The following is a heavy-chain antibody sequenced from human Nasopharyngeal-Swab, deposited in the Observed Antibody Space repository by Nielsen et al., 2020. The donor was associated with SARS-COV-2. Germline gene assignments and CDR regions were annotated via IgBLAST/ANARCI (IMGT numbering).Heavy chain of an antibody. CDR3: ARDPAMATIFGQFWGDYGMDV. CDR1: GFTFSSYE. CDR2: ISSSGSTI. V-gene: IGHV3-48*03. D-gene: IGHD5-24*01. Sequence: GESLKISCAASGFTFSSYEMNWVRQAPGKGLEWVSYISSSGSTIYYADSVKGRFTISRDNAKNSLYLQMNSLRAEDTAVYYCARDPAMATIFGQFWGDYGMDVWGQGTTVTVSS. J-gene: IGHJ6*02.